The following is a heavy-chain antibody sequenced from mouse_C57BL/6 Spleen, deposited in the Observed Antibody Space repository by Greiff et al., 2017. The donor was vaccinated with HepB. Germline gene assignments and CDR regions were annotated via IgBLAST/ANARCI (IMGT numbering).Heavy chain of an antibody. CDR2: ISGGGGNT. CDR3: ARLDDYESAY. J-gene: IGHJ3*01. CDR1: GFTFSSYT. Sequence: EVQVVESGGGLVKPGGSLKLSCAASGFTFSSYTMSWVRQTPEKRLEWVATISGGGGNTYYPDSVKGRFTISRDNAKNTLYLQMSSLRSEDTALYYCARLDDYESAYWGQGTLVTVSA. V-gene: IGHV5-9*01. D-gene: IGHD2-4*01.